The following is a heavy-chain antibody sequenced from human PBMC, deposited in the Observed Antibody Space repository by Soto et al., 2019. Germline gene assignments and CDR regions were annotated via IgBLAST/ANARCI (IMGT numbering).Heavy chain of an antibody. CDR3: ARDQYDILAGDYSGEGFAI. D-gene: IGHD3-9*01. Sequence: QVQLVQSGAEVKKPGASVKVSCKASGYTFNSYGITWVRQAPGQGPEWMGWISAYNGNTNYAQNLQGRVTMTIDTSTSTAYMELRSLRADDTAMYYCARDQYDILAGDYSGEGFAIWGQGTMVTVSS. J-gene: IGHJ3*02. CDR2: ISAYNGNT. CDR1: GYTFNSYG. V-gene: IGHV1-18*01.